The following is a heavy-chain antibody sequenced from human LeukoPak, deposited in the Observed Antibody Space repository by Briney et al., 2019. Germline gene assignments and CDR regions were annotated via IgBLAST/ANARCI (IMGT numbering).Heavy chain of an antibody. CDR3: ARTPNVDTAMGNFDY. D-gene: IGHD5-18*01. CDR2: INPNSGGT. V-gene: IGHV1-2*02. Sequence: EASVKVSCKASGYTFTGYYMHWVRQAPGQGLEWMGWINPNSGGTNYAQKFQGRVTMTRDTSISTAYMELSRLRSDDTAVYYCARTPNVDTAMGNFDYWGQGTLSPSPQ. CDR1: GYTFTGYY. J-gene: IGHJ4*02.